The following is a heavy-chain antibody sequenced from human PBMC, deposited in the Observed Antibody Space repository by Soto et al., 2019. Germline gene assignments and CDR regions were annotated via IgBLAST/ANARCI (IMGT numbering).Heavy chain of an antibody. D-gene: IGHD4-17*01. CDR1: GGTFSSYA. CDR2: IIPIFGTA. CDR3: ARDHTVPTFRLRYYYYGMDV. V-gene: IGHV1-69*01. J-gene: IGHJ6*02. Sequence: QVQLVQSGAEVKKPGSSVKVSCKASGGTFSSYAISWVRQAPGQGLEWMGGIIPIFGTANYAQKFQGRVTITADEATSTAYMELSSLRSEDTAVYYCARDHTVPTFRLRYYYYGMDVWGQGTTVTVSS.